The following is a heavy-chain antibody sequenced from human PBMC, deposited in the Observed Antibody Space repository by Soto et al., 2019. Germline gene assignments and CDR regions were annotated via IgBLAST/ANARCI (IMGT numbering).Heavy chain of an antibody. J-gene: IGHJ4*02. Sequence: QVQLQQWGAGLLKPSETLSLNCAVNGGSLSGYYWSWIRQPPGKGLVWIGEIKDGGRTNYSPSLKSRATISAATSNNQFPLRLYPVTAADTGVYYCARGQEGVVATHWDQGTLVTVSS. CDR3: ARGQEGVVATH. D-gene: IGHD5-12*01. V-gene: IGHV4-34*01. CDR1: GGSLSGYY. CDR2: IKDGGRT.